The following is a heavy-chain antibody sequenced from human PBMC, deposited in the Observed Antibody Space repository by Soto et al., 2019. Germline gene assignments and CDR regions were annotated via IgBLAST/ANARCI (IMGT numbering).Heavy chain of an antibody. D-gene: IGHD2-2*01. CDR1: GFTFSSYA. J-gene: IGHJ6*03. V-gene: IGHV3-23*01. CDR3: ANSYCSSTSCYPRSYYYYYMDV. CDR2: ISGSGGST. Sequence: GGSLRLSCAASGFTFSSYAMSWVRQAPGKGLEWVSAISGSGGSTYYADSVKGRFTISRDNSKNTLYLQINSLRAEDTAVYYCANSYCSSTSCYPRSYYYYYMDVWGKGTTVTVSS.